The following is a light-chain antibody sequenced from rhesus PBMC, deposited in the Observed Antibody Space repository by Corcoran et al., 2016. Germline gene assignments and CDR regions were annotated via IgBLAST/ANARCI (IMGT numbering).Light chain of an antibody. V-gene: IGKV1-21*01. CDR1: QGISSW. Sequence: DIQMTQSPSSLSASVGDRVTITCRASQGISSWLAWYQQKPVKDLKLLIYKASSLQIGVPSRFSGSGSGTDCTLTISSMQPEDCATYYCQQYNSAPRTFGQGTKVEIK. CDR2: KAS. J-gene: IGKJ1*01. CDR3: QQYNSAPRT.